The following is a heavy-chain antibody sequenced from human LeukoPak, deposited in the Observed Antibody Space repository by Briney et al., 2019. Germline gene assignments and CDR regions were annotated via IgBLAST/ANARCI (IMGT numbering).Heavy chain of an antibody. J-gene: IGHJ4*02. V-gene: IGHV3-23*01. Sequence: GGSLRLSCAASGFTFSSYAMSWVRQAPGKGLEWVSAISGSSGSTYYADSVKGRFTISRDNSKNTLYLQMNSLRAEDTAVYYCAKGRVQLWFVSFDYWGQGTLVTVSS. CDR3: AKGRVQLWFVSFDY. CDR1: GFTFSSYA. D-gene: IGHD5-18*01. CDR2: ISGSSGST.